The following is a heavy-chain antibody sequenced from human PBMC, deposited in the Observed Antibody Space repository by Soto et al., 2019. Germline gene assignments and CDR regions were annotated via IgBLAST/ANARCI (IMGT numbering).Heavy chain of an antibody. CDR2: ISTSGNTT. V-gene: IGHV3-23*01. J-gene: IGHJ4*02. CDR1: GFTFSTYA. D-gene: IGHD3-10*01. CDR3: AKSPRGVIAYFDY. Sequence: GGSLRLSCVGSGFTFSTYAMTWVRQAPGKGLEWVSSISTSGNTTYYADSVKGRFTISRDNSRNTLYLQMSSLRAEDTAEYYCAKSPRGVIAYFDYWGQGSRVTVSS.